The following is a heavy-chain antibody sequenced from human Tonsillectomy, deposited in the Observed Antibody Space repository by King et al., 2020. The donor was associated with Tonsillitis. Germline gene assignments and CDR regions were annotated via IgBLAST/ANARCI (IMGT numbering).Heavy chain of an antibody. CDR3: ARAPGGGSANYYYYYGMDV. J-gene: IGHJ6*01. D-gene: IGHD2-15*01. CDR2: IYYSGST. Sequence: QLQESGPGLVKPSQTLSLTCAVSGGSISSGGYSWSWIRQPPGKGLEWIGYIYYSGSTYYNPSLKSRVTISVDTSKNQFSLKLSSVTAADTAVYYCARAPGGGSANYYYYYGMDVWGQGTTVTVSP. CDR1: GGSISSGGYS. V-gene: IGHV4-30-4*07.